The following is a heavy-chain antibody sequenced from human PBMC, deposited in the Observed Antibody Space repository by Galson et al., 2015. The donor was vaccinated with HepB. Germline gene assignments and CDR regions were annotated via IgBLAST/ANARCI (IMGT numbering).Heavy chain of an antibody. Sequence: ETLSLTCTVSGGSISSSSYYWGWIRQPPGKGLEWIGSIYYSGSTYYNPSLKSRVTISVDTSKNQFSLKLSSVTAADTAVYYCARQTRYCSGGSCPHDHDAFDIWGQGTMVTVSS. CDR1: GGSISSSSYY. D-gene: IGHD2-15*01. CDR2: IYYSGST. V-gene: IGHV4-39*01. CDR3: ARQTRYCSGGSCPHDHDAFDI. J-gene: IGHJ3*02.